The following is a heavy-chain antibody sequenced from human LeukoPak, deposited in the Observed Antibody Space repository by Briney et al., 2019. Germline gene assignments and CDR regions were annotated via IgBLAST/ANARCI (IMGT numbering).Heavy chain of an antibody. Sequence: SGTLFLTCAVSGGSISSSNWWSRVRQPPGKGLEWIGEIYHSGSTNYNPSLKSRVTIPVDKSKNQFSLKLSSVTAADTAMYYCARDQALTTVTTSDAFDIWGQGTMVTVSS. D-gene: IGHD4-17*01. V-gene: IGHV4-4*02. CDR1: GGSISSSNW. CDR3: ARDQALTTVTTSDAFDI. CDR2: IYHSGST. J-gene: IGHJ3*02.